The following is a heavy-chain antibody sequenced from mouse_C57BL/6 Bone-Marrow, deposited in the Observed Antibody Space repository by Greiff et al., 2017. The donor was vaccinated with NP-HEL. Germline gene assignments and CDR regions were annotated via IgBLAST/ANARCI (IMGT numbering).Heavy chain of an antibody. CDR1: GYAFSSYW. V-gene: IGHV1-80*01. CDR3: ARDGYPWYFDV. Sequence: VQVVESGAELVKPGASVKISCKASGYAFSSYWMNWVKQRPGKGLEWIGQIYPGDGDTNYNGKFKGKATLTADKSSSTAYMQLSSLTSEDSAVYFCARDGYPWYFDVWGTGTTVTVAS. CDR2: IYPGDGDT. D-gene: IGHD2-3*01. J-gene: IGHJ1*03.